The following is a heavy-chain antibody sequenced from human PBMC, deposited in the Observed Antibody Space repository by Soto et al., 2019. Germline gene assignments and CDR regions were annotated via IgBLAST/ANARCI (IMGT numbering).Heavy chain of an antibody. CDR1: GIAFSRYW. Sequence: PGGSLRLSCAGSGIAFSRYWIHWVRQAPGKGLVWVSRISSDGSSTTYADSVKGRFTISRDNAKNTLYLQTNSLRAEDTAVYYCARESSGYSSYFDYWGQGTLVTVSS. V-gene: IGHV3-74*01. CDR3: ARESSGYSSYFDY. J-gene: IGHJ4*02. CDR2: ISSDGSST. D-gene: IGHD5-12*01.